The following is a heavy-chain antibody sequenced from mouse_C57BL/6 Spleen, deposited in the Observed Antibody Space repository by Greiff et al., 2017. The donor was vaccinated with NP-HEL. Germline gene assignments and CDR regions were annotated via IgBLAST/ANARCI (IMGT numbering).Heavy chain of an antibody. CDR1: SYTFTSYW. Sequence: QVQLQQPGAELVMPGASVKLSCKASSYTFTSYWMHWVKQRPGQGLEWIGEIDPSDSYTNYNQKFKGKSTLTVDKSSSTAYMQLSSLTSEDSAVYYCARRVTTAFDYWGQGTTLTVSS. V-gene: IGHV1-69*01. D-gene: IGHD1-2*01. CDR2: IDPSDSYT. J-gene: IGHJ2*01. CDR3: ARRVTTAFDY.